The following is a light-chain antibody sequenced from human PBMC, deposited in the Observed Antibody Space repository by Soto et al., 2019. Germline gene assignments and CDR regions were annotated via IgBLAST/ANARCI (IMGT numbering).Light chain of an antibody. CDR3: QQCHRYLT. V-gene: IGKV1-5*03. CDR2: KAS. Sequence: DIHLTQSPSPLSGSLGDRVTITCRASQTISSWLAWYQQKPGKAPQLLIYKASTLKSGVPSRFSGSGSGTEFTLTISRLQPDDIATYYCQQCHRYLTFGQGTKVDIK. CDR1: QTISSW. J-gene: IGKJ1*01.